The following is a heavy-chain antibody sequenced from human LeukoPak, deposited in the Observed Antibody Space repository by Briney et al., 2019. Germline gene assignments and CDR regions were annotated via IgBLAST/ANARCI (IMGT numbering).Heavy chain of an antibody. CDR3: TRGAAGFDY. CDR2: ISYDGSNK. CDR1: GFTFSSYG. Sequence: GRSLRLSCAASGFTFSSYGMHWVRQAPGKGLEWVAVISYDGSNKYYAGSVKGRFTISRENAKNSVYLEMNSLRAGDTAVYYCTRGAAGFDYWGQGTLVPVSS. V-gene: IGHV3-30*03. D-gene: IGHD6-13*01. J-gene: IGHJ4*02.